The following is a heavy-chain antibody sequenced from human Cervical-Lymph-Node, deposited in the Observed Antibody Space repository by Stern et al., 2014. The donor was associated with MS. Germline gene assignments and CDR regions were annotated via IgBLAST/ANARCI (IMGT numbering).Heavy chain of an antibody. J-gene: IGHJ4*02. CDR3: ARHVRGADSSLPPTSSY. CDR1: GYIFTNYW. D-gene: IGHD4/OR15-4a*01. V-gene: IGHV5-51*01. CDR2: IFPDDSDI. Sequence: EVQLVESGAEVKEPGESLKISCKGSGYIFTNYWIGWVRQMPGKGLESMGIIFPDDSDIRYSPSFEVQVTISTDKSINTAFLQWNSLKASDTAMYYCARHVRGADSSLPPTSSYWGRGTLVIVSS.